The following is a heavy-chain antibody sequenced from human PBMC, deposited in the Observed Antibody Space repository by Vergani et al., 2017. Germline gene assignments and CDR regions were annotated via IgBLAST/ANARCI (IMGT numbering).Heavy chain of an antibody. J-gene: IGHJ6*03. Sequence: QAQLVESGGGVVHPGRSLTLSCVASGFTFGNYGMHWVRQAPGKGLEWVAVISYLGNEKYYADSVKGRFSISRDTSTKTLFLQMTNVRPDDTAVYFCARAGAMVTPPYFYYYMDVWGKGTAVTVSS. D-gene: IGHD4/OR15-4a*01. CDR1: GFTFGNYG. V-gene: IGHV3-30*04. CDR2: ISYLGNEK. CDR3: ARAGAMVTPPYFYYYMDV.